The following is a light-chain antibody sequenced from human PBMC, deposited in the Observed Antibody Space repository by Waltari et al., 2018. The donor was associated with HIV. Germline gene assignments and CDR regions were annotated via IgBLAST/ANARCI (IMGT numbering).Light chain of an antibody. J-gene: IGLJ2*01. CDR1: SSDVGGYNY. CDR3: MLFFRSSNL. Sequence: QSALTQPASVSGSPGQSLTISCTGTSSDVGGYNYVSWYQQHPGKAPKLMIYEVSNRPAGVSNRVSGSKSGNTASLTISGLQAEDEADYYCMLFFRSSNLFGGGTKVTVL. CDR2: EVS. V-gene: IGLV2-14*01.